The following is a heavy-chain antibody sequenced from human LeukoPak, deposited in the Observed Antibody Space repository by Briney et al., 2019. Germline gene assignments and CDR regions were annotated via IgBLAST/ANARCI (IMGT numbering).Heavy chain of an antibody. D-gene: IGHD3-10*01. CDR2: ISSSGSTI. J-gene: IGHJ6*03. CDR3: ARGSIWFGELLSYYYMDV. Sequence: GGSLRLSCAASGFTFSDYYMSWLRQAPGKGREWVSYISSSGSTIYYADSVKGRFTISSDNAKNSLYLQMNSLRAEDTAVYYCARGSIWFGELLSYYYMDVWGKGTTVTVSS. CDR1: GFTFSDYY. V-gene: IGHV3-11*04.